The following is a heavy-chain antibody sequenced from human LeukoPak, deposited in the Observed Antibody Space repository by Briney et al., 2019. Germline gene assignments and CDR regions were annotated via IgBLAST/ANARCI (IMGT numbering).Heavy chain of an antibody. CDR2: ITRSSDDT. CDR1: GFTFSDYY. D-gene: IGHD3-10*01. V-gene: IGHV3-11*06. J-gene: IGHJ4*02. CDR3: AGHGSGMFDY. Sequence: KPGGSLRLSCAASGFTFSDYYMSWVRQAPGKGLEWVSYITRSSDDTNYADSVKGRFTISRDNAKNSLSLQMNSLRAEDTALYYCAGHGSGMFDYWGQGTLVTVSS.